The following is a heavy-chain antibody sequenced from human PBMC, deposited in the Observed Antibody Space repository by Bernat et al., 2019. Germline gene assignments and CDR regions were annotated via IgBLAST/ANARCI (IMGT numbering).Heavy chain of an antibody. D-gene: IGHD3-9*01. CDR3: AKVGYFDWLLYYFDY. J-gene: IGHJ4*02. V-gene: IGHV3-23*04. Sequence: VQLVESGGGLVKPGGSLRLSCAASGFTFSSYAMSWVRQAPGKGLEWVSAISGNGGSTYYTDSVKGRFTISRDNSKNTLYLQMNYLRAEDTAVYYCAKVGYFDWLLYYFDYWGQGTLVTVSS. CDR1: GFTFSSYA. CDR2: ISGNGGST.